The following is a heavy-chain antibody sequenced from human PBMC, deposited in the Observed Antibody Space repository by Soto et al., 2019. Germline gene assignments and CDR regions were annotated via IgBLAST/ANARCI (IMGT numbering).Heavy chain of an antibody. CDR2: IYYSGST. V-gene: IGHV4-31*03. CDR1: GGSISSGGYY. Sequence: SETLSLTCTVSGGSISSGGYYWSWIRQHPGKGLEWIGYIYYSGSTYYNPSLKSRVTISVDTSKNQFSLKLSSVTAADTAVYYCARAPSWAPMGLFDYWGQGTLVTVSS. CDR3: ARAPSWAPMGLFDY. J-gene: IGHJ4*02. D-gene: IGHD1-26*01.